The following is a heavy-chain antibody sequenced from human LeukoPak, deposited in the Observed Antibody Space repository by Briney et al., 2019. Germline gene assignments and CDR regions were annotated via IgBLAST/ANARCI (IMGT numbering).Heavy chain of an antibody. J-gene: IGHJ4*02. V-gene: IGHV1-69*10. CDR1: GDTLITHY. CDR3: ARHSSRGHYYDFDF. Sequence: ASVKVSCKAPGDTLITHYISWVRQAPGQGLEWVGGIVPVIGVATYAQSLQGRVIITADRSTNTAYMELSSLRFEDSAVYFCARHSSRGHYYDFDFWGQGSLVTVSS. CDR2: IVPVIGVA. D-gene: IGHD3-22*01.